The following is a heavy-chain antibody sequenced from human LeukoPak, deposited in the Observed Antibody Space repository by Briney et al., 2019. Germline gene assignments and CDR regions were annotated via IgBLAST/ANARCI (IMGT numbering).Heavy chain of an antibody. CDR3: ARCPTYYYDTSDYYYYYHMDV. V-gene: IGHV1-69*01. D-gene: IGHD3-22*01. J-gene: IGHJ6*02. Sequence: SVKVSCKASGGTFSSYAISWVRQAPGQGLEWMGGIIPIFGTANYAQKFQGRVTITADESTSTTYMELSSLRSEDTAVYYCARCPTYYYDTSDYYYYYHMDVWGQGTTVTVS. CDR1: GGTFSSYA. CDR2: IIPIFGTA.